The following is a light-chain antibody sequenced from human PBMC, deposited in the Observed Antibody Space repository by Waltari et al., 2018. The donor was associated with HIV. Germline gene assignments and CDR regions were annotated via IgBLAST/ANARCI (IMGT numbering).Light chain of an antibody. CDR2: GNS. J-gene: IGLJ3*02. V-gene: IGLV1-40*01. CDR1: ASNIGARDD. Sequence: SVLTQPPSVSGATAPRATISCPGHASNIGARDDVQWYQQLPGRAPKVLIYGNSNRPSGVPDRFSGSKSGTSASLAITGLQAEDEAEYYCQSYDSTLTGWVFGGGTLLTVL. CDR3: QSYDSTLTGWV.